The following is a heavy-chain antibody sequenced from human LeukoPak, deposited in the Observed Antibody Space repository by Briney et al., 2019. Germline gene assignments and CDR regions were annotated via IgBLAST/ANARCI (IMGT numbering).Heavy chain of an antibody. CDR2: IYYSGST. D-gene: IGHD2-15*01. CDR3: APYCSGGSCYAG. J-gene: IGHJ4*02. Sequence: TSETLSLTCTVSGDSITSYYWSWIRQPPGKGLEWIGYIYYSGSTNYNPSLKSRVTISVDTSRNQFSLKLSSVTAADTAVYYCAPYCSGGSCYAGWGQGTLVTVSS. V-gene: IGHV4-59*08. CDR1: GDSITSYY.